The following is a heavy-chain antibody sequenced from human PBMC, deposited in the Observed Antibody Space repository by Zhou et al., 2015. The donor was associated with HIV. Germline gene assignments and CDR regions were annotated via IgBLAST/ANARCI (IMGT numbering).Heavy chain of an antibody. J-gene: IGHJ5*02. V-gene: IGHV3-23*04. CDR1: GFTFNKHG. CDR3: AKGLFWSTYYIA. CDR2: ISGSGGGK. D-gene: IGHD3-3*01. Sequence: IQVVESGGGVVQPGRSVTLSCAGSGFTFNKHGMHWVRQAPGKGLECVSIISGSGGGKFYADSVKGRFTISRDNSQRTVYLQMNSLRAEETAVYFCAKGLFWSTYYIAWGQGTLVTVSS.